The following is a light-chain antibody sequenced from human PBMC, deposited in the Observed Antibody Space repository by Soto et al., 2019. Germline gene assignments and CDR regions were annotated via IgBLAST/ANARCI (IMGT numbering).Light chain of an antibody. CDR3: SSDISSSAPYV. V-gene: IGLV2-14*01. J-gene: IGLJ1*01. CDR1: TSDIGGYNY. CDR2: DVT. Sequence: QSVLTQPASVSGSPGQSITISCTGTTSDIGGYNYVSWYQQHPGKAPKLMIYDVTRRPSGVSNRFSGSKSGNTASLTISGLQAEDVADYYCSSDISSSAPYVFGTGTKVTVL.